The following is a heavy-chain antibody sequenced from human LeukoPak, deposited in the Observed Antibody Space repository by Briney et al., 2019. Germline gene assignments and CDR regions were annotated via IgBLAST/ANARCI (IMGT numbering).Heavy chain of an antibody. J-gene: IGHJ3*02. CDR1: GGSISSRSHY. Sequence: PSETLSLTCTVSGGSISSRSHYWGWIRRPPGKGLEWIGNIYYSGSTYYNPSLKSRVTISVDTSKNQFSLKLSSVTAADTAVYYCASDEGCSSTSCYKAFDIWGQGTMVTVSS. D-gene: IGHD2-2*02. V-gene: IGHV4-39*01. CDR2: IYYSGST. CDR3: ASDEGCSSTSCYKAFDI.